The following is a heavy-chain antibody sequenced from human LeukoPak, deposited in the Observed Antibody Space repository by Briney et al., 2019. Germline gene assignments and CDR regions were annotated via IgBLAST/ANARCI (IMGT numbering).Heavy chain of an antibody. V-gene: IGHV1-2*02. Sequence: ASVKVSCKASGYTFTGYYMHWVRQAPGQGLEWMGWINPNSGGTNYAQKFQGRVTMTRDTSISTAYIELSRLRSDDTAVYYCARDDRYDSSGYPFDYWGQGTLVTVSS. CDR2: INPNSGGT. D-gene: IGHD3-22*01. CDR1: GYTFTGYY. CDR3: ARDDRYDSSGYPFDY. J-gene: IGHJ4*02.